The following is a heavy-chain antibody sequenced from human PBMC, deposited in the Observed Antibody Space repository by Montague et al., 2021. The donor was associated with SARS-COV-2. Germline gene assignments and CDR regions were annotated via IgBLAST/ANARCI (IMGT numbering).Heavy chain of an antibody. V-gene: IGHV4-39*01. CDR2: IYYSGST. CDR3: ARLAPDSGSPNGYYYNGMDV. CDR1: GGSITSSSCY. D-gene: IGHD1-26*01. J-gene: IGHJ6*02. Sequence: SETLSLTCTVSGGSITSSSCYWGWIRQPPGKGLEWIGSIYYSGSTYYNPSLKSRVTISVDTSKNQFSLKLSSVTAADTAVYYCARLAPDSGSPNGYYYNGMDVWGQGTTVTVSS.